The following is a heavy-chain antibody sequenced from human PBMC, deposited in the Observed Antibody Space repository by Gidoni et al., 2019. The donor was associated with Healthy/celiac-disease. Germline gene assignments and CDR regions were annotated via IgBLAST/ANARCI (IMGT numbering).Heavy chain of an antibody. CDR1: GYSFTSYW. V-gene: IGHV5-51*01. CDR2: IYPGDSDT. D-gene: IGHD2-2*01. J-gene: IGHJ4*02. Sequence: EVQLVQSGAEVKKPGESLKISCKGSGYSFTSYWIGWVRQMPGKGLEWMGIIYPGDSDTRYSPSFQGQVTISADKSISTAYLQWSSLKASDTAMYYCASDYCSSTSCYRGSRYWGQGTLVTVSS. CDR3: ASDYCSSTSCYRGSRY.